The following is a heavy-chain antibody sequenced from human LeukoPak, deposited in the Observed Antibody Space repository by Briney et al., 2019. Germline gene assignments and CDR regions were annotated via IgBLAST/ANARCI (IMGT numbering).Heavy chain of an antibody. V-gene: IGHV4-59*11. D-gene: IGHD2-15*01. CDR2: AYYSGST. CDR3: ARGVDCSDFAFDI. Sequence: SETLSLTCIVSDGXISSHCWNWIRQPPRKGLEWIGNAYYSGSTNYDPSIKSRVAISVDTSKNQFSLKLTSVTAADTAVYYCARGVDCSDFAFDIWGQGTIVTVSS. J-gene: IGHJ3*02. CDR1: DGXISSHC.